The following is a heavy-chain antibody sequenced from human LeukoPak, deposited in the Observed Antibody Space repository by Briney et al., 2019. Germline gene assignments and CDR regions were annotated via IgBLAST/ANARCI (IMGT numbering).Heavy chain of an antibody. CDR3: ARRAQIGYDSNRFDP. V-gene: IGHV1-2*02. D-gene: IGHD3-3*01. J-gene: IGHJ5*02. Sequence: ASVKVSCKASGYTFTGYYMHWVRQAPGQGLEWMGWINPNSGGTNYAQKFQGRVTMTRDTSISTAYMELSRLRSDDTAVYYCARRAQIGYDSNRFDPWGQGTLVTVSS. CDR1: GYTFTGYY. CDR2: INPNSGGT.